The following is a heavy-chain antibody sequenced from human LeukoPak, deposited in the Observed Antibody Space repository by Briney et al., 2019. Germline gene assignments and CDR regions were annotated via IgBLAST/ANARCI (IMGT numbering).Heavy chain of an antibody. J-gene: IGHJ3*02. CDR2: IYYSGST. D-gene: IGHD4-17*01. CDR3: AREFPVKGALDI. CDR1: GGSISSYY. V-gene: IGHV4-59*01. Sequence: PSETLSLTCTVSGGSISSYYWSWIRQPPGKGLEWIGYIYYSGSTNYNPSLKSRVTISVDTSKNQFSLKLSSVTAADTAVYYCAREFPVKGALDIWGQGTMVTVSS.